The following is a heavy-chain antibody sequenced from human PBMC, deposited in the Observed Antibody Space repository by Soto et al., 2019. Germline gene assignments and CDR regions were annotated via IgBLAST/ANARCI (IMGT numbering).Heavy chain of an antibody. V-gene: IGHV3-23*05. D-gene: IGHD6-13*01. J-gene: IGHJ4*02. CDR3: AKGLINGRWYAED. Sequence: EVHLLESGGGLVHPGASLRLSCGASGFTFSSCVMTWVRQAPGKGLEWVSCISDTGTGTHYADSVKGRFTISRDNSKNTMYLQMNNLRGEDTGVYFCAKGLINGRWYAEDWGQGTLVTVSS. CDR1: GFTFSSCV. CDR2: ISDTGTGT.